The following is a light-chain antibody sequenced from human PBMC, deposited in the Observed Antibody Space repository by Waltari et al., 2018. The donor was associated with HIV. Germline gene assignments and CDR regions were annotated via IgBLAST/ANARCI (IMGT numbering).Light chain of an antibody. V-gene: IGKV3-15*01. CDR1: HSVSSN. J-gene: IGKJ5*01. CDR2: GAS. Sequence: EIVMTQSPATLSVSPGARATLSCRASHSVSSNLAWYQQEPGQAPRRLIYGASTRAAGIPARFSGSGSGTEFTLTISSLQSEDFAVYYCQQYKNWPLITFGQGTRLEIK. CDR3: QQYKNWPLIT.